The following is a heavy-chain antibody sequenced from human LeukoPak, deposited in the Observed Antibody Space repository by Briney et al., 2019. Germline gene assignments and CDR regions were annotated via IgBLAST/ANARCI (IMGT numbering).Heavy chain of an antibody. J-gene: IGHJ4*02. CDR2: IIPILGIA. D-gene: IGHD2-2*01. CDR3: AKVPAAATGGFDY. V-gene: IGHV1-69*04. Sequence: ASVKVSCKASGGTFSSYAISWVRQAPGQGLEWMGRIIPILGIANYAQKFQGRVTITADKSTSTAYMELSSLRSEDTAVYYCAKVPAAATGGFDYWGQGTLVTVSS. CDR1: GGTFSSYA.